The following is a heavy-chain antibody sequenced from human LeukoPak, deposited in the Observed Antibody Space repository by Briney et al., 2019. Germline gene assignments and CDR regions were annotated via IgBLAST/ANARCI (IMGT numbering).Heavy chain of an antibody. CDR2: ISYSVTT. J-gene: IGHJ4*02. V-gene: IGHV4-39*01. CDR1: GGSISSSSYY. D-gene: IGHD1-26*01. Sequence: SETLSLTCAVSGGSISSSSYYWAWVRQPPGKGLEWIASISYSVTTYYNPSLKSRVTISVDTSKNQFSLNLSSVTAADTALYYWAKHLRGATIYFDYWAREPWSPSPQ. CDR3: AKHLRGATIYFDY.